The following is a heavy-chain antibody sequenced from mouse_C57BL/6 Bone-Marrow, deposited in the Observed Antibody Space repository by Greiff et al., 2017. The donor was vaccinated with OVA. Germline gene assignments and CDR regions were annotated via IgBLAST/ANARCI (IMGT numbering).Heavy chain of an antibody. CDR2: IYPRSGNT. J-gene: IGHJ2*01. D-gene: IGHD1-1*01. CDR1: GYTFTSYG. V-gene: IGHV1-81*01. Sequence: QVQLQQSGAELARPGASVKLSCKASGYTFTSYGISWVKQRTGQGLEWIGEIYPRSGNTYYNEKFKGKATLTADKSSSTAYMELRSLTSEDSAVYVCARSGVYYGSSPYFDCWGQGTTLTVSS. CDR3: ARSGVYYGSSPYFDC.